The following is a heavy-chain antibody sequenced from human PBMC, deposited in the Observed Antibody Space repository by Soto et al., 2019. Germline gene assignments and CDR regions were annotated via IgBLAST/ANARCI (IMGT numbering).Heavy chain of an antibody. V-gene: IGHV3-30*18. J-gene: IGHJ4*02. CDR2: ISFVGSNK. Sequence: PGGSLRLSCAASGFTFSSYGMHWVRQAPGKGLEWVAVISFVGSNKYYADSVKGRFTIFRDNSKNTLYLQMNSLRAEDTAVYYCAKDLRSSGPDYWGQGTLVTVSS. D-gene: IGHD6-19*01. CDR3: AKDLRSSGPDY. CDR1: GFTFSSYG.